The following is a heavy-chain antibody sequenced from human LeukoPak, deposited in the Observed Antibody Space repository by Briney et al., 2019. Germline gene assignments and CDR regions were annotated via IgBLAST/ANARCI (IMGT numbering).Heavy chain of an antibody. CDR2: IYYSGST. CDR1: GGSISSYY. Sequence: SETLSLTCTVSGGSISSYYWSWIRQPPGKGLEWIGYIYYSGSTNYNPSLKSRVTISVDTSKNQFSPKLSSVTAADTAVYYCARGNYDSSGYYFVTDYWGQGTLVTVSS. D-gene: IGHD3-22*01. J-gene: IGHJ4*02. V-gene: IGHV4-59*01. CDR3: ARGNYDSSGYYFVTDY.